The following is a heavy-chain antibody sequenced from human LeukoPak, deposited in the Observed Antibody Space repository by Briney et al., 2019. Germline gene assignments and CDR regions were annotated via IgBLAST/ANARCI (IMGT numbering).Heavy chain of an antibody. CDR2: INHSGST. Sequence: SETLSLTCAVYGGSFSGYYWSWIRQPPGKGLEWIGEINHSGSTNYNPSLKSRVTISVDTSKNQFSLKLSSVTAADTAVYYCARYYDSSGSFDYWGQGTLVTVSS. V-gene: IGHV4-34*01. CDR3: ARYYDSSGSFDY. CDR1: GGSFSGYY. D-gene: IGHD3-22*01. J-gene: IGHJ4*02.